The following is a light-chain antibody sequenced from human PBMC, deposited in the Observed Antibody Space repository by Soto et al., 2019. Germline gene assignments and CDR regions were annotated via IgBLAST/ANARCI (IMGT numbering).Light chain of an antibody. V-gene: IGKV3-20*01. J-gene: IGKJ2*01. CDR1: QSVASSS. CDR3: QQYGRSPYT. Sequence: EIVLTQSPGTQSLSPGERASLSCRASQSVASSSLAWYQQIPGQAPRLLIYGASSRATGIPDRFSGSGSGPDFTLTISRREPEDFAVYHCQQYGRSPYTFGQGTKLESK. CDR2: GAS.